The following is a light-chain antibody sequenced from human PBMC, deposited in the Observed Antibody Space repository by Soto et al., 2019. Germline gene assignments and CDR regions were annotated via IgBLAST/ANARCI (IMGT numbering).Light chain of an antibody. CDR3: QQSYATPLT. CDR2: AAS. Sequence: DIQMTQSPYSLSASVGDTVTITCRASQSISTYLNWYQKKAGEAPELLIYAASSLQSGVPLRFTGSGSGTDFTLTISSLQPEDFATYYCQQSYATPLTFGGGTKVEIK. V-gene: IGKV1-39*01. J-gene: IGKJ4*01. CDR1: QSISTY.